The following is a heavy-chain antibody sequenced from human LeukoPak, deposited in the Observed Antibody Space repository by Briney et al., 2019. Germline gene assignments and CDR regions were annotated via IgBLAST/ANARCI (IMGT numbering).Heavy chain of an antibody. J-gene: IGHJ4*02. D-gene: IGHD5-12*01. Sequence: SETLSLTCTVSGGSISNYYWSWVRQPAGKGLEWIGHIYDSGSTNYHPSLQSRVTMSIDTSKNQFSLKVNSVTAADTAVYYCAKATMEAEEAYYVYTWGQRAPFT. CDR1: GGSISNYY. CDR2: IYDSGST. CDR3: AKATMEAEEAYYVYT. V-gene: IGHV4-4*07.